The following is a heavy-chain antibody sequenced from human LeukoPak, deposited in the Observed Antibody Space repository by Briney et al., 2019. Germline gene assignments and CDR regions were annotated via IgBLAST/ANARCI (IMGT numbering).Heavy chain of an antibody. Sequence: PSETLSLTCAVYGGSFSGYYWSWIRQPPGKGLEWIGEINHSGSTNYNPSLKSRVTILLDTSKNQFSLKLSSVTAADTAVYYCATYNRDGYNFAFQHWGQGTLVTVSS. CDR1: GGSFSGYY. D-gene: IGHD5-24*01. CDR3: ATYNRDGYNFAFQH. V-gene: IGHV4-34*09. J-gene: IGHJ1*01. CDR2: INHSGST.